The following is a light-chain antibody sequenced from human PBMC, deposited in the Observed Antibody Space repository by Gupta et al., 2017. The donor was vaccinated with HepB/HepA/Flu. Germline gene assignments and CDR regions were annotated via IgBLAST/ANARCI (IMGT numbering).Light chain of an antibody. J-gene: IGLJ2*01. V-gene: IGLV3-1*01. Sequence: SYELPQPPSVSVSPAQTASITCSGGKVGEKDGCWEQQKPGQSPVLVIYQDSKRPSGSPERFAGSNSGNTATLTISGTQAMDEDDYYCQAWDSSTVVFGGGTKLTVL. CDR1: KVGEKD. CDR2: QDS. CDR3: QAWDSSTVV.